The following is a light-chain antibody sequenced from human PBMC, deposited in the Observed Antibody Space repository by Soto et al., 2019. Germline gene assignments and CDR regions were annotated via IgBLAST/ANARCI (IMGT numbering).Light chain of an antibody. Sequence: QSVLTQPPSASGSPGQSVTISCTGMSSDVGGYNYVSWYQQHPGKAPKLMIYEVTKRPSGVPDRSSGSKSGNTASLTVSGLQAEDEADYYCSSYAGSNSVLFGGGTKLTVL. CDR3: SSYAGSNSVL. V-gene: IGLV2-8*01. CDR1: SSDVGGYNY. CDR2: EVT. J-gene: IGLJ2*01.